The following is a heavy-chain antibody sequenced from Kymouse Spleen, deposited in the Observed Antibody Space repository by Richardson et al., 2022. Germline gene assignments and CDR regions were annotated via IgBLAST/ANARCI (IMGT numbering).Heavy chain of an antibody. V-gene: IGHV4-39*01. J-gene: IGHJ6*02. Sequence: QLQLQESGPGLVKPSETLSLTCTVSGGSISSSSYYWGWIRQPPGKGLEWIGSIYYSGSTYYNPSLKSRVTISVDTSKNQFSLKLSSVTAADTAVYYCARQGCSSTSCYAGYYYYGMDVWGQGTTVTVSS. CDR1: GGSISSSSYY. CDR3: ARQGCSSTSCYAGYYYYGMDV. D-gene: IGHD2-2*02. CDR2: IYYSGST.